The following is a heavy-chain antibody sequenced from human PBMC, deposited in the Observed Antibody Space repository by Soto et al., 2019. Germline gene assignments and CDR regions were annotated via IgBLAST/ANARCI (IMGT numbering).Heavy chain of an antibody. CDR2: IYYNGNT. D-gene: IGHD3-10*01. Sequence: QVLVQESVPGLVKPSQTLSLKCSVSGGSIGSRDYYWSWIRQHPEKGLEWIGSIYYNGNTDYNPSLRGRPTMSLDTSMNEFSLKLTSVTAADTAVYYCARDKGGAALKGSGMDVWGQGTTVTVS. J-gene: IGHJ6*02. CDR3: ARDKGGAALKGSGMDV. CDR1: GGSIGSRDYY. V-gene: IGHV4-31*02.